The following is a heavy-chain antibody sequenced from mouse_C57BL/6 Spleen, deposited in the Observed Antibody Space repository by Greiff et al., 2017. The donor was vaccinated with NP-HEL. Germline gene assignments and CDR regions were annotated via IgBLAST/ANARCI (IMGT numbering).Heavy chain of an antibody. V-gene: IGHV1-26*01. CDR3: ARRETYGSSYGFAY. Sequence: EVQLQQSGPELVKPGASVKISCKASGYTFTDYYMNWVKQSHGKSLEWIGDINPNNGGTSYNQKFKGKATLTVDKSSSTAYMELRSLTSEDSAVYYCARRETYGSSYGFAYWGQGTLVTVSA. CDR1: GYTFTDYY. D-gene: IGHD1-1*01. J-gene: IGHJ3*01. CDR2: INPNNGGT.